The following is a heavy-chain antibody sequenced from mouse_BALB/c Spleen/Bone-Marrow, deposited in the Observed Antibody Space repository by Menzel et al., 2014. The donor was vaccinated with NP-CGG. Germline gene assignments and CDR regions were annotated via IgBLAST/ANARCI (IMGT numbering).Heavy chain of an antibody. V-gene: IGHV1-18*01. CDR3: ARDYDYGCAY. CDR2: VNPNNGGT. Sequence: VQLQQSGPVLVKPGASVKISCKASGYSFTDYYMHWVQQRHGKSLEWIGRVNPNNGGTNYNQKFKGKATFTVDKSSSTAYMELRSLTSEDSAVYFCARDYDYGCAYWGQGTLVTVSA. CDR1: GYSFTDYY. J-gene: IGHJ3*01. D-gene: IGHD2-4*01.